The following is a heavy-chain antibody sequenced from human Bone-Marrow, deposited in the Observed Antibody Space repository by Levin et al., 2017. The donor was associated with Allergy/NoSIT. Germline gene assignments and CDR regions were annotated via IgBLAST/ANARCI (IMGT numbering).Heavy chain of an antibody. CDR3: AKRDLSSAGALDP. J-gene: IGHJ5*02. CDR1: GFPFSSYA. Sequence: LSLTCAASGFPFSSYAMSWVRPAPGKGLEWVSAISGSGGSTYYADSVKGRFTISRDNSKNTLYLQMNSLRAEDTAVYYCAKRDLSSAGALDPWGQGTLVTVSS. CDR2: ISGSGGST. D-gene: IGHD6-25*01. V-gene: IGHV3-23*01.